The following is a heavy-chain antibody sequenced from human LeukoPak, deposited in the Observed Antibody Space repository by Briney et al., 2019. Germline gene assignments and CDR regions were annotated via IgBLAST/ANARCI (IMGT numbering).Heavy chain of an antibody. J-gene: IGHJ4*02. V-gene: IGHV3-30*18. Sequence: GGSLRLSCAASGFTFSSFGMHWVRQAPGKGLEWVAVISYDGSYKNYVDSVKGRFTISRDISKNTLYLQTNSLRAEDTAVYYCAKRLGYYDSSEGYFDQWGQGTLVTVSS. CDR3: AKRLGYYDSSEGYFDQ. CDR1: GFTFSSFG. CDR2: ISYDGSYK. D-gene: IGHD3-22*01.